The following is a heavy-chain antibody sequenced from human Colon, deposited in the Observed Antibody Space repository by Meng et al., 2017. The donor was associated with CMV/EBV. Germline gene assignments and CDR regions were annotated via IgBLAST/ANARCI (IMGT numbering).Heavy chain of an antibody. J-gene: IGHJ4*02. Sequence: GGSLRLSCAASGFTFSSYGMHWVRQSPGKGLEWVGRAKNKAWQYGTEYAASVKGRFIISRDDSNGSLYLQMNSLKHEDTAVYYCVRDGRMYAFDYWGQGTLVTVSS. D-gene: IGHD2-8*01. CDR2: AKNKAWQYGT. CDR1: GFTFSSYG. CDR3: VRDGRMYAFDY. V-gene: IGHV3-72*01.